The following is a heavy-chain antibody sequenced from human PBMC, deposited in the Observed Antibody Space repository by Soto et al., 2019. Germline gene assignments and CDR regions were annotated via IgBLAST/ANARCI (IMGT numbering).Heavy chain of an antibody. Sequence: QVQLVESGGGVVQPGRSLRLSCAASGFTFSSYAMHWVRQAPGKGLEWVAVISYDGSNKYYADSVKGRFTISRDNSKNPLYLQMNSLRAEDTAVYYCASAGIAVAGTVLEKAGHYWGQGTLVTVSS. J-gene: IGHJ4*02. D-gene: IGHD6-19*01. CDR1: GFTFSSYA. CDR3: ASAGIAVAGTVLEKAGHY. CDR2: ISYDGSNK. V-gene: IGHV3-30-3*01.